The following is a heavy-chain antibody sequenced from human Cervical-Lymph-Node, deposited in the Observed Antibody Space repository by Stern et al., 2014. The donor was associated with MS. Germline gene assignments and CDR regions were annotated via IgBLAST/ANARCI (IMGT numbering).Heavy chain of an antibody. CDR1: GFTFSTYS. Sequence: EVQLVESGGALVQPGGSLRLSCVASGFTFSTYSMHWVRQVPGKGPLCVSRVRGDGSGSAYADSVKGRFTISRDNAKNTLYLQMNSLRVEDTAVYYCARGADYALDSWGRGTVVTVSS. CDR3: ARGADYALDS. J-gene: IGHJ5*01. CDR2: VRGDGSGS. V-gene: IGHV3-74*02. D-gene: IGHD4-17*01.